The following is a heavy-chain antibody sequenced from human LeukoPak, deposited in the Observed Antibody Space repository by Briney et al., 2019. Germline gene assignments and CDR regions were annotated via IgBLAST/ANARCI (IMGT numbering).Heavy chain of an antibody. Sequence: ASVKVSCKASGYTFTGYYMHWVRQAPGQGLEWMGWINPNSGGTNYAQKFQGRVTMTRDTSISTAYMELSRLRSDDTAVYYCARDLAAPSNAFDIWGQGTMVTVSS. CDR1: GYTFTGYY. V-gene: IGHV1-2*02. J-gene: IGHJ3*02. D-gene: IGHD6-13*01. CDR3: ARDLAAPSNAFDI. CDR2: INPNSGGT.